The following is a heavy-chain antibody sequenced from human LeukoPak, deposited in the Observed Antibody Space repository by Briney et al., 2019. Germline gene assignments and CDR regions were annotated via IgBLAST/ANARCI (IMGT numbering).Heavy chain of an antibody. D-gene: IGHD1-20*01. CDR2: IYPGDSDT. Sequence: GESLKISCKGAGYNFITYWIGWVRQTPGKGLEWMGIIYPGDSDTRYSPSFQGQVTISADKSISTVYLQWSSLKASDTAMYYCARLTGKTADYWGQGTLVTVSS. V-gene: IGHV5-51*01. CDR1: GYNFITYW. CDR3: ARLTGKTADY. J-gene: IGHJ4*02.